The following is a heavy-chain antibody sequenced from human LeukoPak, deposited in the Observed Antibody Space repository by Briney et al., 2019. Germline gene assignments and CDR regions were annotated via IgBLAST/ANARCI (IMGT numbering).Heavy chain of an antibody. D-gene: IGHD2-21*02. J-gene: IGHJ4*02. Sequence: GGSLRLSCAASGFTFSTYWMHWVRQAPGKGLVWVSRISSDGRSTSYADSVKGRFTISRDNAKNTLYLQMNSLRAEDTAVYYCARVRVTRDFDYWGQGSLVTVSS. V-gene: IGHV3-74*01. CDR2: ISSDGRST. CDR1: GFTFSTYW. CDR3: ARVRVTRDFDY.